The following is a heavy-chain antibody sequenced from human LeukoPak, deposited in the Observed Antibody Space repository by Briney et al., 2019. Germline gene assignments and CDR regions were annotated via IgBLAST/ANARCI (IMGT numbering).Heavy chain of an antibody. J-gene: IGHJ4*02. CDR2: ISYDGSSK. CDR1: GFTFSSYG. CDR3: AKAYYYDSSGYSVFDY. Sequence: GGSLRLSCATSGFTFSSYGMHWVRQAPGKGLEWVAVISYDGSSKYYADSVKGRFTISRDNSKNTLYLQMNSLRAEDTAVYYCAKAYYYDSSGYSVFDYWGQGTLVTVSS. V-gene: IGHV3-30*18. D-gene: IGHD3-22*01.